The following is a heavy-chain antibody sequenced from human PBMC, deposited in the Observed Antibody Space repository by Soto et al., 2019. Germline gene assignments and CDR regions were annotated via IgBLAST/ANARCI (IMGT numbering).Heavy chain of an antibody. CDR3: AKDRRKVVVAAPYDY. Sequence: QVQLVESGGGVVQPGRSLRLSCAASGFTFSSYGMHWVRQAPGKGLEWVAVISYDGSNKYYADSVKGRFTISRANSKNTLYLQMNSLRAEDTAVYYCAKDRRKVVVAAPYDYWGQGTLVTVSS. CDR1: GFTFSSYG. D-gene: IGHD2-15*01. CDR2: ISYDGSNK. V-gene: IGHV3-30*18. J-gene: IGHJ4*02.